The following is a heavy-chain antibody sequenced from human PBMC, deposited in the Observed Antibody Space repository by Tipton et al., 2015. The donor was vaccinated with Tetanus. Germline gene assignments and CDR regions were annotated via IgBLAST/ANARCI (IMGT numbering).Heavy chain of an antibody. J-gene: IGHJ5*02. Sequence: QLVQSGAEVKKPGASVKVSCKASGYTFTHYGVNWLRQAPGQELEWMGWISPFNENANYAEKLQGRLTMTTDRSTATVYMDLWSLRSDDTDVYYCARGRGLGPHEYFEHWGQGTLVTVSS. D-gene: IGHD3/OR15-3a*01. V-gene: IGHV1-18*01. CDR1: GYTFTHYG. CDR3: ARGRGLGPHEYFEH. CDR2: ISPFNENA.